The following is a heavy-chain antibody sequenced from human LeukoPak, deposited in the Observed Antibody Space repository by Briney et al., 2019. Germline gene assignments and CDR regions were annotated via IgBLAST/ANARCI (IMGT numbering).Heavy chain of an antibody. D-gene: IGHD3-16*01. CDR1: GFTFSSYA. CDR2: ISNSGGSTYT. V-gene: IGHV3-23*01. Sequence: GGSLRLSCAASGFTFSSYAMSWVRQAPGKGLEWVSAISNSGGSTYTYYIDSVNGRFTISRDNSKNTLYLQMNSLRAADTAVYYCANWPTNDYAYWGQGTLVTVSS. J-gene: IGHJ4*02. CDR3: ANWPTNDYAY.